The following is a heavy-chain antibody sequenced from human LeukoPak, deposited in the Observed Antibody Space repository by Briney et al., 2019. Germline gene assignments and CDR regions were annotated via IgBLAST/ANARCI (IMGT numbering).Heavy chain of an antibody. D-gene: IGHD4/OR15-4a*01. CDR1: GFRFSTYW. V-gene: IGHV3-7*03. CDR2: INEDGSET. Sequence: PGGSLRLSCAASGFRFSTYWMSWVRQAPGEGLQWVANINEDGSETNYADSVKGRFTISRDNGKNSLCLQMSSLRADDTAVYYCARESPYGAIDYWGQGTLVIVPP. CDR3: ARESPYGAIDY. J-gene: IGHJ4*02.